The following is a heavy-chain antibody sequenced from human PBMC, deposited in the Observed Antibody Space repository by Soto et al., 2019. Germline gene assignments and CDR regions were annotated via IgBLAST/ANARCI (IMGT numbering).Heavy chain of an antibody. CDR2: INHSGST. D-gene: IGHD2-8*02. J-gene: IGHJ4*02. Sequence: ASETLSLTCAVYGGSFSGYYWTWIRQPPGTRLEWIGEINHSGSTNYNPSLKSRVTISVDTSKNQFSLKLTSVTAADTAVYYCARDKITGLFDYWGQGTLVTVSS. V-gene: IGHV4-34*01. CDR3: ARDKITGLFDY. CDR1: GGSFSGYY.